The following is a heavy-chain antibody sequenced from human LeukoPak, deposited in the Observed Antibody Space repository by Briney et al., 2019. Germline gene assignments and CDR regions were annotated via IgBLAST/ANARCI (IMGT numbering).Heavy chain of an antibody. Sequence: GESLKISCKGSGYSFTNYWIGWVRQMPGKGLEWMGIIYPGDSDTTYSPSFQGQVTISADKSISTAYLQWSSLKASDTAMYYCARHRLDCSGGSCYSSAFDIWGQGTMVTVSS. CDR1: GYSFTNYW. J-gene: IGHJ3*02. D-gene: IGHD2-15*01. CDR3: ARHRLDCSGGSCYSSAFDI. V-gene: IGHV5-51*01. CDR2: IYPGDSDT.